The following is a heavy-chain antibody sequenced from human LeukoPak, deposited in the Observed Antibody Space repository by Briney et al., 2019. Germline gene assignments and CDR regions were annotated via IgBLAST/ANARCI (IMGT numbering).Heavy chain of an antibody. CDR1: GGSISSYY. CDR3: ARGLGIAASYFDY. CDR2: IYYSGST. V-gene: IGHV4-59*01. J-gene: IGHJ4*02. Sequence: PSETLSLTCTVSGGSISSYYWSWIRQPPGKGLEWIGYIYYSGSTNYNPSLKSRVTISVDTSKNQFSLKLSSVTAADTAVYYCARGLGIAASYFDYWGQGTLVTVSP. D-gene: IGHD6-13*01.